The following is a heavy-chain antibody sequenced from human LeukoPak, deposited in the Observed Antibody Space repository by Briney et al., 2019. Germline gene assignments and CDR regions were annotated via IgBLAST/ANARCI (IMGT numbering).Heavy chain of an antibody. Sequence: RASVKVSCKASGYTFTSYYMHWVRQAPGQGLEWMGIINPSGGSTSYAQKFQGRVTMTRDTSTSTVYMELSSLRSEDTAVYYCARDVYYDSSGYPNFDYWGQGTLVTVPS. CDR2: INPSGGST. D-gene: IGHD3-22*01. CDR1: GYTFTSYY. V-gene: IGHV1-46*01. CDR3: ARDVYYDSSGYPNFDY. J-gene: IGHJ4*02.